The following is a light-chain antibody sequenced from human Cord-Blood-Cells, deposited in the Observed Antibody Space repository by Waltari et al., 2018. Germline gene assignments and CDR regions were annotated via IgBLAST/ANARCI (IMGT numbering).Light chain of an antibody. V-gene: IGLV2-14*01. Sequence: QSALTQPASVSGSPGQSIPISCTGTSSDVGGYNYVSWYQQHPGKAPTLMIYDVSKRPSGVSNRFSGSKSGNTASLTISGLQAEDEADYYCSSYTSSSTWVFGGGTKLTVL. CDR1: SSDVGGYNY. J-gene: IGLJ3*02. CDR2: DVS. CDR3: SSYTSSSTWV.